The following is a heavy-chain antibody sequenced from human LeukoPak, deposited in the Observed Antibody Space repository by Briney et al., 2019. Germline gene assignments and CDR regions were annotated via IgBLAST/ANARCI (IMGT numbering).Heavy chain of an antibody. V-gene: IGHV3-23*01. D-gene: IGHD6-13*01. CDR2: ISGSGGST. CDR1: GFTFSSYA. CDR3: AKVGVAAAVVDY. J-gene: IGHJ4*02. Sequence: GGSLRLSCAASGFTFSSYAMGWVRQAPGKGLEWVSGISGSGGSTYYADSVKGRFTISRDNSKNTLYLQMNSLRAEDTAVYYCAKVGVAAAVVDYWGQGTLVTVSS.